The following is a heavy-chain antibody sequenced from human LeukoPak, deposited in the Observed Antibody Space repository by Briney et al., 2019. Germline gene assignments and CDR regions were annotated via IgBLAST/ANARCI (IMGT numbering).Heavy chain of an antibody. V-gene: IGHV3-23*01. J-gene: IGHJ4*02. D-gene: IGHD5-12*01. Sequence: GGSLRLSCEVSGLPFGSYAMSWVRQGPGKGLEWVSAISGDGLSTFYADSVKGRFSISRDNPKNTLYLQMNTLRAEDSAVYYCSRFNSGWWGQGTLVTVSS. CDR1: GLPFGSYA. CDR3: SRFNSGW. CDR2: ISGDGLST.